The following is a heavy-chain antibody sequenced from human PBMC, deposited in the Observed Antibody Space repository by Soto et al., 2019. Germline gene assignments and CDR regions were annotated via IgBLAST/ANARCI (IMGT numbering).Heavy chain of an antibody. CDR2: ISNDGSNK. CDR1: GFSFSTYG. CDR3: LKDKLRWNYFDY. J-gene: IGHJ4*02. D-gene: IGHD4-17*01. Sequence: PGGSLRLSCAASGFSFSTYGMHWVRQAPGKGLEWVAFISNDGSNKYYADSVKGRFTISRDNSKSTLYLQMNSLRADDTAVYYCLKDKLRWNYFDYWGQGTLVTVSS. V-gene: IGHV3-30*18.